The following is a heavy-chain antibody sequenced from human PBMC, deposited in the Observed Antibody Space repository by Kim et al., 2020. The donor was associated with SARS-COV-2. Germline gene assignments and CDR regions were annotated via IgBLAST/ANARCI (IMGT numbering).Heavy chain of an antibody. D-gene: IGHD3-22*01. J-gene: IGHJ4*02. V-gene: IGHV3-30*02. Sequence: ADPGKGRFTISRDNSKNTLYRPMNSLRAEDTAVYYCAKGDYYDSSGSFDYWGQGTLVTVSS. CDR3: AKGDYYDSSGSFDY.